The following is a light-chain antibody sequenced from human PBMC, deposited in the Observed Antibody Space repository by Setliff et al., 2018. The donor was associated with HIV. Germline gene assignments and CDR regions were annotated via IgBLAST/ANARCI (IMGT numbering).Light chain of an antibody. CDR1: SSDVGYYES. Sequence: QSALTQPASVSGPPGQSITISCTGSSSDVGYYESVSWYQHHPGEVPKLIIYDVTKRPSGVSSRFSGSKSGNTASLTTSGLHSEDEADYYCCSFVGRDSWMFGGGT. CDR3: CSFVGRDSWM. J-gene: IGLJ3*02. V-gene: IGLV2-23*02. CDR2: DVT.